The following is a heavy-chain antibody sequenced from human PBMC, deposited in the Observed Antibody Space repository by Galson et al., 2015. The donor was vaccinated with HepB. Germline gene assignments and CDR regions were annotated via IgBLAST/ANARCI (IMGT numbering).Heavy chain of an antibody. J-gene: IGHJ6*02. CDR3: ARWLIAARPPHYYYGMDV. CDR2: IKQDGSEK. D-gene: IGHD6-6*01. Sequence: SLRLSCAASGFTFSSYWMSWVRQAPGKGLEWVANIKQDGSEKYYVDSVKGRFTISRDNAKNSLYLQMNSLRAEDTAVYYCARWLIAARPPHYYYGMDVWGQGTTVTVSS. CDR1: GFTFSSYW. V-gene: IGHV3-7*03.